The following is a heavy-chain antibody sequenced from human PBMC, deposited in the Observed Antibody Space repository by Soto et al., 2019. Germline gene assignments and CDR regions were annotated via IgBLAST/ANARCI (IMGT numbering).Heavy chain of an antibody. CDR1: SYSITSGHW. CDR3: ARSGDYCFDY. V-gene: IGHV4-4*02. D-gene: IGHD1-26*01. J-gene: IGHJ4*02. Sequence: SETLSLTCAVSSYSITSGHWWSWVRQSPGQGLEWIGEILHSGSTNYNPSLKSRVTISVDNSRNQFSLKLSSVTAADTAVYYCARSGDYCFDYWGRGTLVTVSS. CDR2: ILHSGST.